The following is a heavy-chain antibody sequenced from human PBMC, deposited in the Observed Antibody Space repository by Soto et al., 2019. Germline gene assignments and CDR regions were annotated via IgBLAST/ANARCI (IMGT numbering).Heavy chain of an antibody. CDR2: VYNSGST. V-gene: IGHV4-59*01. CDR1: GGSISSNY. J-gene: IGHJ4*02. Sequence: SETLSLTCTVSGGSISSNYWTWIRQPPGKGMEWIGYVYNSGSTNYNPSLKSRVTISEDTSKSQFSLKVNSMTAADTAVYYCARYRREAVAGYTLDNWGQGILVTVS. CDR3: ARYRREAVAGYTLDN. D-gene: IGHD6-13*01.